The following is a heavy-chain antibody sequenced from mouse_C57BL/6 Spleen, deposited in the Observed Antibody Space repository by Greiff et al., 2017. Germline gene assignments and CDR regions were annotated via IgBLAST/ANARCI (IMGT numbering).Heavy chain of an antibody. CDR1: GYTFTSYW. CDR3: ARVGYYFDY. V-gene: IGHV1-50*01. Sequence: VQLQQSGAELVKPGASVKLSCKASGYTFTSYWMQWVKQRPGQGLEWIGEIDPSDSYTNYNQKFKGKATLTVDTSSSTAYMQLSSLTSEDSAVYYCARVGYYFDYWGQGTTLTVSS. CDR2: IDPSDSYT. J-gene: IGHJ2*01.